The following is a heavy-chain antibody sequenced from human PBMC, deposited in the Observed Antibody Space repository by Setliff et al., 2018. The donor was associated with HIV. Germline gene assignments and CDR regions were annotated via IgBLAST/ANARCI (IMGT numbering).Heavy chain of an antibody. CDR1: NGSISSSSYF. Sequence: SETLSLTCTVSNGSISSSSYFWGWIRQPPGKGLEWIGNIFYSGSTHYNPSLKSRVLISVDTSKNQFSLKLTSVTAADTAVYYCARDAGGSVGNYYFDYWGQGTLVTVSS. D-gene: IGHD2-15*01. J-gene: IGHJ4*02. V-gene: IGHV4-39*02. CDR3: ARDAGGSVGNYYFDY. CDR2: IFYSGST.